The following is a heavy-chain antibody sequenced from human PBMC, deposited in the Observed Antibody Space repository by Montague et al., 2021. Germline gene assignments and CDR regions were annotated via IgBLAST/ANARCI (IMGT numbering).Heavy chain of an antibody. CDR3: VVTPYFYYYGMDV. Sequence: SETLSLTCTVSGGSISSSSYYWGWIRQPPGKGLEWIGSIYYSGSTYYNPSLKSRLTISVDTSKNQFSLKLSSVTAADTAVYYGVVTPYFYYYGMDVWGQGTTVTVSS. CDR1: GGSISSSSYY. J-gene: IGHJ6*02. D-gene: IGHD4-23*01. CDR2: IYYSGST. V-gene: IGHV4-39*01.